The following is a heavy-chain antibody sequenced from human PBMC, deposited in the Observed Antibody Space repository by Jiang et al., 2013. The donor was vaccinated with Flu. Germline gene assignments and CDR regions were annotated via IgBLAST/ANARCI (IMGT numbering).Heavy chain of an antibody. CDR3: ARRLPGELITFGIRPYYFDY. D-gene: IGHD3-16*01. J-gene: IGHJ4*02. Sequence: PGESLKISCKGSGYSFTSYWIGWVRQMPGKGLEWMGIIYPGDSDTRYSPSFQGQVTISADKSISTAYLQWSSLKASDTAMYYCARRLPGELITFGIRPYYFDYWGQGTLVTVSS. CDR2: IYPGDSDT. CDR1: GYSFTSYW. V-gene: IGHV5-51*03.